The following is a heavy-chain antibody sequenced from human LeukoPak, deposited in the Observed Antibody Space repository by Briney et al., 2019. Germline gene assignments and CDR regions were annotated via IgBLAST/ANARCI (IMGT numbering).Heavy chain of an antibody. CDR3: ARGYSGSYYVDY. J-gene: IGHJ4*02. CDR1: RYTFTGYY. D-gene: IGHD1-26*01. Sequence: ASMKVSCKASRYTFTGYYMHWVRQAPGQGLEWMGIINPSGGSTSYAQKFQGRVTMTRDMSTSTVYMELSSLRSEDTAVYYCARGYSGSYYVDYWGQGTLVTVSS. CDR2: INPSGGST. V-gene: IGHV1-46*01.